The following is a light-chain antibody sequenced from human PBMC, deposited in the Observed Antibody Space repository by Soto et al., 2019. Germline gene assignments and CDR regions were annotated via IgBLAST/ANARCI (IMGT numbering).Light chain of an antibody. Sequence: EIVMTHSPATLSVSPGERATLSCRASQSVSNNLAWYQQKPGQAPRLLIYGASTRATAIPARFSGSGSGTEFTLTISSLQSEDFAVYFCQQYDSIPPWTFGQGTRVEVK. CDR3: QQYDSIPPWT. CDR2: GAS. J-gene: IGKJ1*01. V-gene: IGKV3-15*01. CDR1: QSVSNN.